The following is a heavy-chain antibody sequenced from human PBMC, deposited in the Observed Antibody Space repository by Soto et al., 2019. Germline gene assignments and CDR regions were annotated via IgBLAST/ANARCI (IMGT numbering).Heavy chain of an antibody. D-gene: IGHD3-22*01. V-gene: IGHV4-30-4*01. CDR2: IYYSGST. CDR3: ARETDWYYYDSSGYWDY. J-gene: IGHJ4*02. Sequence: QVQLQESGPGLVKPSQTLSLTCTVSGGSISSGDYYWSWIRQPPGKGLEWIGCIYYSGSTYYNPSLKSRVTISVDTSKNQFSLKLSSVTAADTAVYYCARETDWYYYDSSGYWDYWGQGTLVTVSS. CDR1: GGSISSGDYY.